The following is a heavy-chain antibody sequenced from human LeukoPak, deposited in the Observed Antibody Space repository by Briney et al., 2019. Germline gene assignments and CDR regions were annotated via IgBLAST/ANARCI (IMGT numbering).Heavy chain of an antibody. D-gene: IGHD6-19*01. V-gene: IGHV3-9*01. Sequence: GGSLRLSCAASGFTFDDYAMHWVRQAPEKGLEWVSGISWNSGSIGYADSVKGRFTISRDNAKNSLYLQMNSLRAEDTALYYCAKDMSPGIAVAGSFDYWGQGTLVTVSS. CDR2: ISWNSGSI. J-gene: IGHJ4*02. CDR3: AKDMSPGIAVAGSFDY. CDR1: GFTFDDYA.